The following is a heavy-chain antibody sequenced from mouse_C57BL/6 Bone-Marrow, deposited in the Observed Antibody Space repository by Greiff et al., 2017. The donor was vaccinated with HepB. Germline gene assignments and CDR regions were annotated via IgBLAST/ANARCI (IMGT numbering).Heavy chain of an antibody. CDR2: IDPSDSYT. V-gene: IGHV1-50*01. CDR1: GYTFTSYW. D-gene: IGHD1-1*01. J-gene: IGHJ2*01. CDR3: ARDNTTVVATGYFDY. Sequence: QVQLQQPGAELVKPGASVKLSCKASGYTFTSYWMQWVKQRPGQGLEWIGEIDPSDSYTNYNQKFKGKATLTVDTSSSTAYMQLSSLTSKDSAVYYCARDNTTVVATGYFDYWGQGTTLTVSS.